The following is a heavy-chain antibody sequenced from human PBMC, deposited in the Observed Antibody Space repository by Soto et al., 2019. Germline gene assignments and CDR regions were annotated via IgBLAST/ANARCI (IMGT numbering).Heavy chain of an antibody. J-gene: IGHJ6*02. Sequence: PGGSLRLSCAASGFTFDDYTMHWVCQAPGKGLEWVSLISWDGGSTYYADSVKGRFTISRDNSKNSLYLQMNSLRTEDTALYYCATTSIAAPDPYYYGMDVWGQGTTVTVSS. D-gene: IGHD6-6*01. CDR1: GFTFDDYT. CDR3: ATTSIAAPDPYYYGMDV. CDR2: ISWDGGST. V-gene: IGHV3-43*01.